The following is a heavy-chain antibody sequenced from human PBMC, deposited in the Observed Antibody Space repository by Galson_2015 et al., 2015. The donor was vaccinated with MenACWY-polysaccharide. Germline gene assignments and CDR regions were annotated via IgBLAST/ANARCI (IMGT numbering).Heavy chain of an antibody. CDR2: IKKDGSEK. J-gene: IGHJ6*02. CDR3: ARGHYGMDV. CDR1: GFTFKNYW. V-gene: IGHV3-7*01. Sequence: SLRLSCAVSGFTFKNYWMSWVRQAPGKGLEWVANIKKDGSEKYCVDSVKGRFTISRDNARSSLYLQMNGLRAEDTAVYYCARGHYGMDVWGRGTTVTVS.